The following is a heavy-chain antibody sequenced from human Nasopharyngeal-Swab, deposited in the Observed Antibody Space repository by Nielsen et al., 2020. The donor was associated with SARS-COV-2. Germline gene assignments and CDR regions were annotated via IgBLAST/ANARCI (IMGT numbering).Heavy chain of an antibody. V-gene: IGHV3-33*01. CDR1: GFTFSSYG. D-gene: IGHD6-19*01. CDR3: ARNPPGIAVAGYYYYYGMDV. CDR2: IWYDGSNK. J-gene: IGHJ6*02. Sequence: GGSPRLSCAASGFTFSSYGMHWVRQAPGKGLEWVAVIWYDGSNKYYADSVKGRFTISRDNAKNSLYLQMNSLRAEDTAVYYCARNPPGIAVAGYYYYYGMDVWGQGTTVTVSS.